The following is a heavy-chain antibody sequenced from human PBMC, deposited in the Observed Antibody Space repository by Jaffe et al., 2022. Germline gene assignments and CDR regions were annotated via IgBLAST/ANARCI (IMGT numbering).Heavy chain of an antibody. D-gene: IGHD2-15*01. CDR3: ARGVGGYCSGGSCYNGVEYFQH. V-gene: IGHV1-69*01. Sequence: QVQLVQSGAEVKKPGSSVKVSCKASGGTFSSYAISWVRQAPGQGLEWMGGIIPIFGTANYAQKFQGRVTITADESTSTAYMELSSLRSEDTAVYYCARGVGGYCSGGSCYNGVEYFQHWGQGTLVTVSS. CDR2: IIPIFGTA. J-gene: IGHJ1*01. CDR1: GGTFSSYA.